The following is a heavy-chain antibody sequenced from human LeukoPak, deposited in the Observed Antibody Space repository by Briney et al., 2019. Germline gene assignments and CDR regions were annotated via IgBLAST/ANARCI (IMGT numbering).Heavy chain of an antibody. V-gene: IGHV1-3*01. Sequence: ASVKVSCKASGYTFTSYGISWVRQAPGQRLEWMGWINAGNGNTKYSRKFQGRVTFTRDTSASTAYMELSSLRSEDTAVYYCARDPAPDYFDYWGQGTLVTVSS. CDR1: GYTFTSYG. CDR3: ARDPAPDYFDY. J-gene: IGHJ4*02. CDR2: INAGNGNT.